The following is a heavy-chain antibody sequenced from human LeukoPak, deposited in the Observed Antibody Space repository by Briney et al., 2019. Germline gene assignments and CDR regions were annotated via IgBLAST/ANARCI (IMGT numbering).Heavy chain of an antibody. CDR2: INHSGST. CDR3: ASSGYCSGGSCYYY. D-gene: IGHD2-15*01. Sequence: SETLSLTCAVYGGSFSGYYWSWIRQPPGKGLEWIGEINHSGSTNYNPSLKSRVTISVDTSKNQFSLKLSSVTAADTAVYYCASSGYCSGGSCYYYWGQGTLVTVSS. J-gene: IGHJ4*02. V-gene: IGHV4-34*01. CDR1: GGSFSGYY.